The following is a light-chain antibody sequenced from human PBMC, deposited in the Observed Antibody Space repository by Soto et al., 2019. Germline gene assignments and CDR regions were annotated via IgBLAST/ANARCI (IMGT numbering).Light chain of an antibody. V-gene: IGKV3-20*01. CDR1: QSVSGY. CDR3: QQYGRSGT. Sequence: EIVLTQSPATLSLSPGETATLSCRASQSVSGYIGWYQQKPGQAPRLLIYGASNRATGIPDRFSGSGSGTDFTLTISRLEPEDFAVYYCQQYGRSGTFGQGTRV. CDR2: GAS. J-gene: IGKJ1*01.